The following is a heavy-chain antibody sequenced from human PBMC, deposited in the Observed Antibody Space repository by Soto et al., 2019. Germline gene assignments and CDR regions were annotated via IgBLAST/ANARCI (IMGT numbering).Heavy chain of an antibody. J-gene: IGHJ4*02. CDR3: AREGGESSDGLYYFDS. CDR2: IYTSGST. V-gene: IGHV4-4*07. D-gene: IGHD3-16*01. CDR1: GGSISSYY. Sequence: SETLSLTCTVSGGSISSYYWSCIRQPAGKGLEWIVRIYTSGSTNYNPSLKSRVTMSVDTSKNQFSLKLSSVTAADTAVYFCAREGGESSDGLYYFDSWGQGSLVTVSS.